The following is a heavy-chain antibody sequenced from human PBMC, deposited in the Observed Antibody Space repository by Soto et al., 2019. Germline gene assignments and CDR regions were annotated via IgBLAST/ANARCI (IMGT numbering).Heavy chain of an antibody. CDR3: ARADIVATIGFDY. J-gene: IGHJ4*02. CDR2: IYYSGST. D-gene: IGHD5-12*01. Sequence: SETLSLTCTVSGGSISSYYWSWIRQPPGKGLEWIGYIYYSGSTNYNPSLKSRVTISVDTSKNQFSLKLSSVTAADTAVYYCARADIVATIGFDYWGQGTLVTVSS. CDR1: GGSISSYY. V-gene: IGHV4-59*01.